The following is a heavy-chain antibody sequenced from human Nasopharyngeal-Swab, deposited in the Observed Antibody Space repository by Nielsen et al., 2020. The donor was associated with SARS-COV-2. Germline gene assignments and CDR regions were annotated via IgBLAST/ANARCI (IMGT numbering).Heavy chain of an antibody. CDR3: ARGFTGTYYYYYMDV. V-gene: IGHV3-53*04. Sequence: GESLKISCAASGFTVSSNCMSWVRQAPGKGLEWVSVIYSGGSTYYADSVKGRFTISRHNSKNTLYLQMNSLRAEDTAVYYCARGFTGTYYYYYMDVWGKGTTVTVSS. D-gene: IGHD3-9*01. CDR2: IYSGGST. CDR1: GFTVSSNC. J-gene: IGHJ6*03.